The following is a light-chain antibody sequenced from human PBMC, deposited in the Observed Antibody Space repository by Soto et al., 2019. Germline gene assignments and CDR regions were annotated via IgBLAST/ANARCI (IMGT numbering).Light chain of an antibody. CDR2: LEGSGNY. J-gene: IGLJ3*02. V-gene: IGLV4-60*02. Sequence: QSVLTQSSSASASLGSSVKLTCTLSSGHISNIIAWHQQQPGKAPRYLMKLEGSGNYNKGSGVPDRFSGSSSGADRYLTISNLQFEDEADYYCETWDSNARVFGGGTKLTVL. CDR3: ETWDSNARV. CDR1: SGHISNI.